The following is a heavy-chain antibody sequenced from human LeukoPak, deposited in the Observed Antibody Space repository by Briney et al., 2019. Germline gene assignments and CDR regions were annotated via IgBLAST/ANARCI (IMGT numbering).Heavy chain of an antibody. CDR1: GITLSNYA. CDR3: ARNAPFDY. J-gene: IGHJ4*02. Sequence: PGGSLRLSCVVSGITLSNYAMSWVRQAPGKGLEWVANINQDGGEKYYVDSVRGRFTISRDNAKNSLYLQMNSLRGEDTAVYYCARNAPFDYWGQGTLVTVSS. V-gene: IGHV3-7*01. CDR2: INQDGGEK.